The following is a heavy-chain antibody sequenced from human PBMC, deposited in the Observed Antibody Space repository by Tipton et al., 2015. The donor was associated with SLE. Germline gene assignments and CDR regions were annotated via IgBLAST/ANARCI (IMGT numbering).Heavy chain of an antibody. J-gene: IGHJ4*02. CDR3: ARLTYGSFDH. CDR2: FYSGGDT. Sequence: TLSLTCTVAGVSISSGSYYWDWIRQPPGKGLEWIGNFYSGGDTYYSPSLKSRVTISADMSKNQFSLKVRSVTAADTAFYFCARLTYGSFDHWGQGSLVTVSS. D-gene: IGHD3-10*01. CDR1: GVSISSGSYY. V-gene: IGHV4-39*01.